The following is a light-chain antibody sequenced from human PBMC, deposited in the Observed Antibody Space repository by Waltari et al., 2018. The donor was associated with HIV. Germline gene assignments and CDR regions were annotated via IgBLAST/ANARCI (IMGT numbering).Light chain of an antibody. CDR3: CSYAGSSTWV. V-gene: IGLV2-23*02. J-gene: IGLJ3*02. CDR1: SIAVPSYNL. CDR2: EVT. Sequence: QSALTQPASVSGSPGQSIPISCPGTSIAVPSYNLVSWYQQHPGKAPKLMIYEVTKRPSGVSTRFSGSKSGNTASLTISGLQAEDEADYYCCSYAGSSTWVFGGGTKLTVL.